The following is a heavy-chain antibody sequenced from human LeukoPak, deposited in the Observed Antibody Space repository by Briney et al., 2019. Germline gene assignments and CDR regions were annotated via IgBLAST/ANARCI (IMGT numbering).Heavy chain of an antibody. CDR3: ARGRPGYSSGWGIDY. CDR2: IYSGGST. CDR1: GFTVSSNY. V-gene: IGHV3-53*01. Sequence: GGSLRLSCAASGFTVSSNYMGWVRQAPGKGLEWVSVIYSGGSTYYADSVKGRFTISRDNSKNTLYLQMNSLRAEDTAVYYCARGRPGYSSGWGIDYWGQGTLVTVSS. J-gene: IGHJ4*02. D-gene: IGHD6-19*01.